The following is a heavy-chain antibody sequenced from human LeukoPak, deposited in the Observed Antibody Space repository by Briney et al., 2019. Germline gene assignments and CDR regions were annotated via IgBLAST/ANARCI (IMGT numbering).Heavy chain of an antibody. CDR2: IYYSGST. V-gene: IGHV4-59*01. CDR3: ARGLLGDDAFDI. CDR1: GGSIIGYY. J-gene: IGHJ3*02. Sequence: SETLSLTCTVSGGSIIGYYWSWIRQPPGKGLEWIGYIYYSGSTNYNPSLKSRVTISVDTSKNQFSLKLSSVTAADTAVYYCARGLLGDDAFDIWGQGTMVTVSS.